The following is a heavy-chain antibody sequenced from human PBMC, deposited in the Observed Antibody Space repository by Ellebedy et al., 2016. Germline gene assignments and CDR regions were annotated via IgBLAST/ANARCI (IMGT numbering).Heavy chain of an antibody. Sequence: ASVKVSCKASGYTFISYHMHWVRQAPGQGLEWMGIISPSDTTAYPQKFQGRVTLTRDTSTSTAYMELRSLRCDDTAVYYCARAQGLRYSDWVLTGTFDLWGQGTMVTVSS. J-gene: IGHJ3*01. D-gene: IGHD3-9*01. CDR2: ISPSDTT. CDR3: ARAQGLRYSDWVLTGTFDL. V-gene: IGHV1-46*01. CDR1: GYTFISYH.